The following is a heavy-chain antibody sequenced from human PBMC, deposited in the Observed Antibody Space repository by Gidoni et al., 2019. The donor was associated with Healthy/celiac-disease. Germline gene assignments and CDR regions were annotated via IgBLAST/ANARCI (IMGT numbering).Heavy chain of an antibody. J-gene: IGHJ4*02. D-gene: IGHD3-10*01. Sequence: EVQLVESGGGLVQPGGSLRLSCAASGFPFSSYDMHWVRQAQGKGLEWGLAIGTAGETSYPGSAKKRFTISRENAKNSLYLQMNSLRAGDTAVYYCAREAIYYGSGSYPYYYFDYWGQGTLVTVSS. CDR3: AREAIYYGSGSYPYYYFDY. CDR2: IGTAGET. CDR1: GFPFSSYD. V-gene: IGHV3-13*01.